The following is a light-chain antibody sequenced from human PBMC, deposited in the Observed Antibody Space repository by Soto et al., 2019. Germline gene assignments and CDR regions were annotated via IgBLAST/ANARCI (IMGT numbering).Light chain of an antibody. CDR1: SSDVGGYNY. V-gene: IGLV2-14*03. CDR3: SSYTSRSTVV. CDR2: NFL. Sequence: LTQPASVSGSRGQSITISCTGTSSDVGGYNYVSWYQQHPGKAPKLIIYNFLNRPSGVSNRFSGSKSGNTASLTISGLQAEDEADYYCSSYTSRSTVVFGGGTQLTVL. J-gene: IGLJ7*01.